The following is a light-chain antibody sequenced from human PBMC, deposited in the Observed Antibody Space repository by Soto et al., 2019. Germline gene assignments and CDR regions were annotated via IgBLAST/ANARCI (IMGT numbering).Light chain of an antibody. CDR3: QQYGSSPLT. CDR1: QSVYSSY. CDR2: GAS. Sequence: PGARATLSCRASQSVYSSYLAWYQQKPGQAPRLLIYGASSRATGIPDRFSGSGSGTDFTLTISRLEPEDFAVYFCQQYGSSPLTFGGGTKVEIK. V-gene: IGKV3-20*01. J-gene: IGKJ4*01.